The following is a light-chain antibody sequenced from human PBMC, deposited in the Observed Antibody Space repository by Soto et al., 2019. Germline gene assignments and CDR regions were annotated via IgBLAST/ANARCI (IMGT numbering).Light chain of an antibody. V-gene: IGLV2-14*01. J-gene: IGLJ2*01. Sequence: QSALTQPASVSESPGQSITISCTGTSRDIGGYDYVSWYQQHPGKAPKLIIYEVNNRPSGVSDRFSGSKSANTASLTISSLQAEDEAEYHCSSYTSTSPVVFGGGTKLTVL. CDR2: EVN. CDR1: SRDIGGYDY. CDR3: SSYTSTSPVV.